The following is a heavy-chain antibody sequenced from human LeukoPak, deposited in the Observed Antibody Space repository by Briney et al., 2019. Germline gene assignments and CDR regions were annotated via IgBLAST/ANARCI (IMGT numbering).Heavy chain of an antibody. CDR1: GFTFSSDW. V-gene: IGHV3-7*01. Sequence: GGSLRLSCAASGFTFSSDWMSWGRQAPGKGLEWVAKINQDGSERCYADSVKGRFTISRDNAENSLSLEMNSLRAEDTAVYYCARDRWDLDYWGQGTLVTVSS. J-gene: IGHJ4*02. CDR3: ARDRWDLDY. D-gene: IGHD1-26*01. CDR2: INQDGSER.